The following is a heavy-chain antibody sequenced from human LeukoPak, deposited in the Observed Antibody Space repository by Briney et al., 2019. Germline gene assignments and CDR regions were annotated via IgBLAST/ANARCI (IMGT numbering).Heavy chain of an antibody. CDR2: ISSSSSYI. CDR3: AREEYSGSYYFDY. D-gene: IGHD1-26*01. CDR1: GFTFSSYS. J-gene: IGHJ4*02. V-gene: IGHV3-21*01. Sequence: PGGSLRLSCAASGFTFSSYSMNWVRQAPGKGLEWVSSISSSSSYIYYADSVKGRFTISRDNAKNSLYLQMNSLRAEDRAVYYCAREEYSGSYYFDYWGQGTLVTVSS.